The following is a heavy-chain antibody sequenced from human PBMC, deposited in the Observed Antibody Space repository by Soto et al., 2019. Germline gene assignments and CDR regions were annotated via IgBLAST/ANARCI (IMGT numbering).Heavy chain of an antibody. CDR2: ISGSGGST. CDR1: GFTFSSYA. CDR3: ASGVNYDSSGYYDY. Sequence: EVQLLESGGGLVQPGGSLRLSCAASGFTFSSYAMSWVRQAPGKGLEWVSAISGSGGSTYYADSVKGRFTISRDNSKNTLYMQMNSLRAGDTGVYYCASGVNYDSSGYYDYWGQGILVSVSS. J-gene: IGHJ4*02. D-gene: IGHD3-22*01. V-gene: IGHV3-23*01.